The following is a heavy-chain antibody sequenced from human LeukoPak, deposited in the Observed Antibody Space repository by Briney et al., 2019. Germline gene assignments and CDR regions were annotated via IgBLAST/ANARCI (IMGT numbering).Heavy chain of an antibody. CDR2: ISWNSGGI. D-gene: IGHD2-15*01. Sequence: GRSLRLSCAASVFTFVDYARHWVRQAPGKGLWWVSGISWNSGGIGYADFVRGGFTISRDNAKNSLYLQMHSLRAEDTALYYCAKGGNEAATFSSVDPWGQGTLVTVSS. J-gene: IGHJ5*02. CDR3: AKGGNEAATFSSVDP. CDR1: VFTFVDYA. V-gene: IGHV3-9*01.